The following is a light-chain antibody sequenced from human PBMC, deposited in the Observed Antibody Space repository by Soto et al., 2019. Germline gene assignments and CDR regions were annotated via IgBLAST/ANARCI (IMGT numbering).Light chain of an antibody. CDR3: HQRSNWPST. CDR2: DAS. Sequence: EIVLTQSPATLSLSPGERATLSCRASQSVSWYLAWYQQKPGQAPRLLIYDASNRATGIPARFSGSGSGTDFTLTITSGEPEDFAVYYCHQRSNWPSTFGGGTKVEIK. CDR1: QSVSWY. J-gene: IGKJ4*01. V-gene: IGKV3-11*01.